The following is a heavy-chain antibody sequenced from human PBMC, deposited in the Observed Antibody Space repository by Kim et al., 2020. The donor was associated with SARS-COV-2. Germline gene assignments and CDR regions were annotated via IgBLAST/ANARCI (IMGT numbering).Heavy chain of an antibody. CDR2: IYSSGII. CDR1: GGSISPYS. Sequence: SETLSLTCTVSGGSISPYSWSWIRQSAGKGLEWIGRIYSSGIINNNPSLKTRVTLSVDTSKNQCSLKLNSVTAADTAVYHCARETAVTTPRDYYYYMDV. J-gene: IGHJ6*03. D-gene: IGHD4-17*01. V-gene: IGHV4-4*07. CDR3: ARETAVTTPRDYYYYMDV.